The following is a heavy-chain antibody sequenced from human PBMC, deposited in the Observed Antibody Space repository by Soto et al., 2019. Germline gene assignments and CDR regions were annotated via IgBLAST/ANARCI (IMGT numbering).Heavy chain of an antibody. CDR3: ARAVCFSDRFDY. V-gene: IGHV4-30-4*01. J-gene: IGHJ4*02. CDR2: IYFRGST. Sequence: SETLSLTCTVSGGSISSGDFYWIWIRQPTGKGLVVIGNIYFRGSTYFNPSLRKRAIMSVDTSPTHFALKLCSRAAAYTSVYFFARAVCFSDRFDYWGQGALVTVSS. D-gene: IGHD2-21*01. CDR1: GGSISSGDFY.